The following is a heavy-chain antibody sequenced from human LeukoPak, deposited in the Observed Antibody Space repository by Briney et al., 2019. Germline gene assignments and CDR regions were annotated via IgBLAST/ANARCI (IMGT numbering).Heavy chain of an antibody. CDR3: ARALTDYSQLPSDAFDI. J-gene: IGHJ3*02. CDR1: GGTFSSYA. CDR2: INTNTGNP. Sequence: ASVKVSCKASGGTFSSYAISWVRQAPGQGLEWMGWINTNTGNPTYAQGFTGRFVFSLDTSVRTAYLQISSLKAEDTAVYYCARALTDYSQLPSDAFDIWGQGTMVTVSS. V-gene: IGHV7-4-1*02. D-gene: IGHD1-1*01.